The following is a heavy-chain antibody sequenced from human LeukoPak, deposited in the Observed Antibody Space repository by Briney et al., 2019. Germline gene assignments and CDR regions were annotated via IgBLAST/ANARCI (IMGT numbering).Heavy chain of an antibody. V-gene: IGHV4-59*11. Sequence: SETLSLTCTVSGVSINSHYWSRIRQPPGKGLEWIGFIYDSGSANYKSSLKSRVTMTVDTSKNQFSLKVNSVTAADTAVYYCARVLQNYYHMDVWGKGTTVTVSS. D-gene: IGHD3-3*01. CDR1: GVSINSHY. J-gene: IGHJ6*03. CDR3: ARVLQNYYHMDV. CDR2: IYDSGSA.